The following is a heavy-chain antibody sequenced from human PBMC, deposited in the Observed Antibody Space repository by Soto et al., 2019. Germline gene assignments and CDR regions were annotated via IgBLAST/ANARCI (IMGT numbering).Heavy chain of an antibody. CDR1: GGSISSSSYY. Sequence: QLQLQESGPGLVKPSETLSLTCTVSGGSISSSSYYWGWIRQPPGKGLEWIGSIYYSGSTYYNPSLKSRVTISVDTSKNQFSLKLSSVTAADTAVYYCARQRVEYYDFWSGYTSQIIDYWGQGTLVTVSS. D-gene: IGHD3-3*01. V-gene: IGHV4-39*01. J-gene: IGHJ4*02. CDR3: ARQRVEYYDFWSGYTSQIIDY. CDR2: IYYSGST.